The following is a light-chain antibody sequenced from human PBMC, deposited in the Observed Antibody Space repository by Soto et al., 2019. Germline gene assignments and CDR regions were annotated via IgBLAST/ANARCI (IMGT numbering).Light chain of an antibody. V-gene: IGLV1-40*01. CDR1: SSNIGKNY. Sequence: QSVLTQPPSASGTPGQRVTISCSGSSSNIGKNYVYWYQQLPGTAPKLLIYGNTNRPSGVPDRFSGSKSGTSASLAITGLQAEDEADYYCQSYDSSLSGSGVFGGGTKLTVL. J-gene: IGLJ2*01. CDR3: QSYDSSLSGSGV. CDR2: GNT.